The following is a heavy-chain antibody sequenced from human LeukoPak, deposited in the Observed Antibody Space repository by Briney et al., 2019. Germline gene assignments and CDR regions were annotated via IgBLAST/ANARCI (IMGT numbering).Heavy chain of an antibody. CDR1: GGSFSGYY. V-gene: IGHV4-34*01. CDR2: INHSGST. Sequence: SETLSLTCAVYGGSFSGYYWSWIRQPPGKGLEWIGEINHSGSTNYNPSLKSRVTISVDTSKNQFSLKLSSVTAADTAVYYCARGLEWLQIRSAAFDIWGQGTMVTVSS. CDR3: ARGLEWLQIRSAAFDI. J-gene: IGHJ3*02. D-gene: IGHD5-24*01.